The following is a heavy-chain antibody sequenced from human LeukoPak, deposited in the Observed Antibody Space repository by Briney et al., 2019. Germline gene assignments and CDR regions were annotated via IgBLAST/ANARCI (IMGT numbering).Heavy chain of an antibody. CDR3: ARASAGGYCSSTSCFYGMDV. Sequence: PSETLSLTCTVSGGSVSSGSYYWSWIRQPPGKGLEWIGYIYYSGSTNYNPSLKSRVTISVDTSKNQFSLKLSSVTAADTAVYYCARASAGGYCSSTSCFYGMDVWGQGTTVTVSS. CDR1: GGSVSSGSYY. D-gene: IGHD2-2*01. J-gene: IGHJ6*02. CDR2: IYYSGST. V-gene: IGHV4-61*01.